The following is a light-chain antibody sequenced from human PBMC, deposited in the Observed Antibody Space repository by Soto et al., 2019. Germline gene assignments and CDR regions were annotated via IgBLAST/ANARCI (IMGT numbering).Light chain of an antibody. CDR2: VNSDGSN. V-gene: IGLV4-69*01. Sequence: QLVLTQSPSASASLGXXXXLTCTLSSRHSRYAIAWHQQQPEEGPRYLMKVNSDGSNNKGDGIPDRFSGSSSGAERYLTISSLQSEDEADSYCQTWGAGIRVFGGGTKLTVL. CDR1: SRHSRYA. J-gene: IGLJ2*01. CDR3: QTWGAGIRV.